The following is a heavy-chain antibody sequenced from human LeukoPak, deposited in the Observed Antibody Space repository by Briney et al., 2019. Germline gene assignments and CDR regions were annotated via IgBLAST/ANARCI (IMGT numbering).Heavy chain of an antibody. CDR2: TSGSGVTT. CDR1: GFTFGSYA. D-gene: IGHD4-17*01. V-gene: IGHV3-23*01. Sequence: GGSLRLSCAASGFTFGSYAMSWVRQPPGKGLEWVSSTSGSGVTTYYADSVKGRFTISRDNSKNMMNLQMNSLRAEDTAVYYCARDYGDYTKGWNLRDFWGQGTLVTVSS. J-gene: IGHJ4*02. CDR3: ARDYGDYTKGWNLRDF.